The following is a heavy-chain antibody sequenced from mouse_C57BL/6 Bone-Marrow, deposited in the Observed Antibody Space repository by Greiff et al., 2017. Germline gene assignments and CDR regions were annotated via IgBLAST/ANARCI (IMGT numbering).Heavy chain of an antibody. CDR1: GYTFTSYW. J-gene: IGHJ3*01. Sequence: QVQLQQPGAELVKPGASVKLSCKASGYTFTSYWMHWVKQRPGQGLEWIGMIHPNSGSTNYNEKFKSKATLTVDTSSNTAYMQLSSLTSEDSAVYYCAREGYYGSSPFAYWGQGTLVTVAA. CDR2: IHPNSGST. D-gene: IGHD1-1*01. V-gene: IGHV1-64*01. CDR3: AREGYYGSSPFAY.